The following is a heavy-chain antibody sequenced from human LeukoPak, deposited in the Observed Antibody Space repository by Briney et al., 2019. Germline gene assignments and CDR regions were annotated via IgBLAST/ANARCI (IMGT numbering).Heavy chain of an antibody. CDR1: GFTIRNSW. J-gene: IGHJ4*02. Sequence: GGSLRLSCVASGFTIRNSWMTWVRQAPGKGLEWVANMNPDGSVKSYVDSAKGRFTVSRDNAKNSVFLQMNGLRADDTAVYYCGRDPAWGAIDYWGQGTLVTVSS. CDR3: GRDPAWGAIDY. V-gene: IGHV3-7*01. D-gene: IGHD7-27*01. CDR2: MNPDGSVK.